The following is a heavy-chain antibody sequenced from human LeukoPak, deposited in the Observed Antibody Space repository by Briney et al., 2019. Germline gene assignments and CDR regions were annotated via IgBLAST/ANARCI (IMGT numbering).Heavy chain of an antibody. V-gene: IGHV1-18*01. D-gene: IGHD3-22*01. CDR3: ARDLVWEYYYDSSGYSAFDY. CDR2: ISAYNGNT. J-gene: IGHJ4*02. Sequence: ASVKVSCKASGYTFTSYGISWVRQAPGQGLEWMGWISAYNGNTNSAQNLQGRVTLTTDTSTSTAYRELRSLRSDETAVYYCARDLVWEYYYDSSGYSAFDYWGQGTLVTVSS. CDR1: GYTFTSYG.